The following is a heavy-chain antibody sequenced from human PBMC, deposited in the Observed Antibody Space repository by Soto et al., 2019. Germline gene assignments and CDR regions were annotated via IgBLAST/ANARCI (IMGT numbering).Heavy chain of an antibody. V-gene: IGHV1-18*01. CDR3: ARDGSGSYYKLVDY. J-gene: IGHJ4*02. Sequence: VASVKVSCKASGYTFTSYGISWVRQAPGQGLEWMGWISAYNGNTNYAQKLQGRVTMTTDTSTSTAYMELRSLRSDDTAVYYCARDGSGSYYKLVDYWGQGTLLTVSS. CDR2: ISAYNGNT. D-gene: IGHD3-10*01. CDR1: GYTFTSYG.